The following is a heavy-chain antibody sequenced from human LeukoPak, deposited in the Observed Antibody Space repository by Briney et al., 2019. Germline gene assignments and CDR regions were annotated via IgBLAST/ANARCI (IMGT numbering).Heavy chain of an antibody. CDR2: IYYSGST. CDR3: ARGGLRYFDWFGAFDI. J-gene: IGHJ3*02. D-gene: IGHD3-9*01. CDR1: AGSISSGGYY. V-gene: IGHV4-31*03. Sequence: SETLSLTCTVSAGSISSGGYYWSWIRQHPGKGLEWRGYIYYSGSTHYNPSLKSRVTISVGTSKNQFSLKLSSVTAADTAVYYCARGGLRYFDWFGAFDIWGQGTMVTASS.